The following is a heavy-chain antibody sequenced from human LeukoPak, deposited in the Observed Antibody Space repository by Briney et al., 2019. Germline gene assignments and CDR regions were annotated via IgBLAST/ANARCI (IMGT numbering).Heavy chain of an antibody. J-gene: IGHJ4*02. CDR2: IIATGGST. CDR3: AKDLRTYGSGIDRVPTVILAN. V-gene: IGHV3-23*01. Sequence: GGSLRLSCAASGFTFSNYAMGWVRQAPGKGLEWASSIIATGGSTFYADSMEGRFTIYRDNSKNTLYLQMNSLRAEDTAVYYCAKDLRTYGSGIDRVPTVILANWGQGTLVTVSS. D-gene: IGHD3-10*01. CDR1: GFTFSNYA.